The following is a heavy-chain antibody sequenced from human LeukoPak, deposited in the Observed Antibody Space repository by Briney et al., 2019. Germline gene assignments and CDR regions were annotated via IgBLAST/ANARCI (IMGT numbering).Heavy chain of an antibody. CDR3: ARVAGDYYHTVDY. CDR1: GFTFSSYA. V-gene: IGHV3-21*01. J-gene: IGHJ4*02. D-gene: IGHD4-17*01. Sequence: GGSLRLSCAASGFTFSSYAMSWVRQAPGKGLEWVSSITSSGRYMYYADSLKGRFTISRDNARDSLYLQMSSLRAEDTAIYYCARVAGDYYHTVDYWGQGTLVTVSS. CDR2: ITSSGRYM.